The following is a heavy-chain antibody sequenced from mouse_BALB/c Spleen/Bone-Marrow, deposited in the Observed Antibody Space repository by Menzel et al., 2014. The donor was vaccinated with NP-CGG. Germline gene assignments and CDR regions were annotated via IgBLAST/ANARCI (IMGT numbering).Heavy chain of an antibody. CDR1: GYAFTNYL. D-gene: IGHD2-13*01. CDR3: ARRDYSFAY. CDR2: INPGSGGT. V-gene: IGHV1-54*03. Sequence: QVQLQQSGAELVRPGTSVKVSCKASGYAFTNYLIEWVKQRPGQGLEWVGVINPGSGGTNYNEKFKGKATLTADKSSSTAYMQLSSLTSGDSAVYFCARRDYSFAYWGQGTLVTVSA. J-gene: IGHJ3*01.